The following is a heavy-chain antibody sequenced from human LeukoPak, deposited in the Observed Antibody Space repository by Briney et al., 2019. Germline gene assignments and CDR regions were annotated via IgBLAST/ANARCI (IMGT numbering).Heavy chain of an antibody. V-gene: IGHV3-66*02. CDR3: AGRRGSYFTVDAFDI. D-gene: IGHD1-26*01. J-gene: IGHJ3*02. CDR2: IYSGGST. CDR1: GFTVSSNY. Sequence: GRSLRLSCAASGFTVSSNYMSWVRQAPGKGLEWVSVIYSGGSTYYADSVKGRFTISRDNSKNTLYLQMNSLRAEDTAVYYCAGRRGSYFTVDAFDIWGQGTMVTVSS.